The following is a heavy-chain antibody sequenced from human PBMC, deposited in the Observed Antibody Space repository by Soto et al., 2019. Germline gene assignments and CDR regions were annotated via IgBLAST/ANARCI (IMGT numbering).Heavy chain of an antibody. CDR2: ISGNGVTT. V-gene: IGHV3-23*01. D-gene: IGHD1-26*01. CDR3: VKGLWDLFRYFDY. CDR1: GFGFTSHA. Sequence: EAQLLQSGGGLVPPGGSLRLSCAASGFGFTSHAMGWVRQAPGKGLEWVSLISGNGVTTYYADSMKGRVAISRDNAKNTVYFEMNSLRGEDTAVYYCVKGLWDLFRYFDYWGQGTLVTVSS. J-gene: IGHJ4*02.